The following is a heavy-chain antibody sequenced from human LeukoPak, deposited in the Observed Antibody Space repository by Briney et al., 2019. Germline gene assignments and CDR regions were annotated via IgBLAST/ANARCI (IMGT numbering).Heavy chain of an antibody. D-gene: IGHD4-17*01. V-gene: IGHV4-34*01. CDR3: ARGAVNYGDYIDY. CDR2: INHSGST. J-gene: IGHJ4*02. CDR1: GGSFSGYY. Sequence: SETLSLTCAVYGGSFSGYYWSWIRQPPGKGLEWIGEINHSGSTSYNPSLKSRVTISVDTSKNQFSLKLSSVTAADTAVYYCARGAVNYGDYIDYWGQGTLVTVSS.